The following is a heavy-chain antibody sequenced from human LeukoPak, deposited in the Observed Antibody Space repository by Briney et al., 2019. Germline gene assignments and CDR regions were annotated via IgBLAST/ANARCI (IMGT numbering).Heavy chain of an antibody. CDR2: IYYSGST. CDR3: AREPYIMGRYYYGMDV. V-gene: IGHV4-59*01. CDR1: GGSISSYY. D-gene: IGHD3-16*01. J-gene: IGHJ6*02. Sequence: SETLSLTCTVSGGSISSYYRGWIRQPPGKGLEWIGYIYYSGSTNYNPSLKSRVTISVDTSKNQFSLKLSSVTAADTAVYYCAREPYIMGRYYYGMDVWGQGTTVTVSS.